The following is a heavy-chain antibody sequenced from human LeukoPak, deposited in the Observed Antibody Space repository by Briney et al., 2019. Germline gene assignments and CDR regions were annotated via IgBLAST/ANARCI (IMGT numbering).Heavy chain of an antibody. CDR2: INSDGSTT. CDR1: GFTFSSYW. J-gene: IGHJ4*02. D-gene: IGHD4-23*01. Sequence: PGGSLRLSCVASGFTFSSYWMHWVRQAPGEGLVWVSRINSDGSTTTYADSVKGRFTISRDNSKNTLYLQMDSLRAEDTAVYYCAKLLSNSGRFLYWGQGTLVTVSS. V-gene: IGHV3-74*01. CDR3: AKLLSNSGRFLY.